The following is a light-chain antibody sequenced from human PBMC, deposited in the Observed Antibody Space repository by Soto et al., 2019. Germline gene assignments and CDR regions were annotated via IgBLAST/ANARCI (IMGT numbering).Light chain of an antibody. V-gene: IGLV2-8*01. CDR2: ELS. J-gene: IGLJ2*01. CDR1: ITDIGTYYY. CDR3: SSYAGTKTVI. Sequence: QSALRQPPSASGSPGRAVTISCTGTITDIGTYYYVSWYQQPPGKAPRHIIYELSERPSGVPNRFSGSNSGNTASLTVSGPQAEDEADYYSSSYAGTKTVIFGGWTKVTVL.